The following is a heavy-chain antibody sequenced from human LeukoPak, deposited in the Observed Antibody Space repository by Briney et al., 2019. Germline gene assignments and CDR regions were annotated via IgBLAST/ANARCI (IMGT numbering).Heavy chain of an antibody. J-gene: IGHJ5*02. Sequence: SETLSLTCAVYGGSFSGYYWSWLRQPPGKGLEWIGEINHSGSTNYNASLKSRVTISVDTSKNQFSLKLSSVTAADTAVYYCARRKYCSSTSCYRGRWFDPWGQGTLVTVSS. V-gene: IGHV4-34*01. CDR3: ARRKYCSSTSCYRGRWFDP. D-gene: IGHD2-2*01. CDR2: INHSGST. CDR1: GGSFSGYY.